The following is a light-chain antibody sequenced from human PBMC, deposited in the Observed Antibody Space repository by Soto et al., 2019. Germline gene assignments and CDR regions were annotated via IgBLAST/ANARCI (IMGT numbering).Light chain of an antibody. Sequence: EIVLTQSPATLSLSPGERATLSCRASQSVSSYLAWFQQKPGQAPRLLIYDASNRATGIPARFSGSGSGTDFTLTISSLEPEDSAVYYCQQRYNWVTFGGGTKVEI. CDR2: DAS. CDR3: QQRYNWVT. J-gene: IGKJ4*01. CDR1: QSVSSY. V-gene: IGKV3-11*01.